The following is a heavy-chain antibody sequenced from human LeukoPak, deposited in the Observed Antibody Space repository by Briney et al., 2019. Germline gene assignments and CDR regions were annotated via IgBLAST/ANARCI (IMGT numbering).Heavy chain of an antibody. CDR3: AKDRSPIAARLFDY. V-gene: IGHV3-23*01. J-gene: IGHJ4*02. CDR1: GFTFSSYA. CDR2: ISDSGGDT. D-gene: IGHD6-6*01. Sequence: RGSLRLSCAASGFTFSSYAMSWVRQAPGKGLEWVSAISDSGGDTYYADSVKGRFTISRDNSKHTLYLQMNSLRAEDTAVYYCAKDRSPIAARLFDYWGQGTLVTVSS.